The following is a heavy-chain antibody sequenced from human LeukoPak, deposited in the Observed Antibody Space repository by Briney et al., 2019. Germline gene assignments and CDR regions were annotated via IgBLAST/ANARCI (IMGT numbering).Heavy chain of an antibody. CDR2: IYYSGST. J-gene: IGHJ3*02. V-gene: IGHV4-59*08. D-gene: IGHD6-19*01. Sequence: PSETLSLICTVSGGSISSYYWSWNRQPPGKGLEWIGYIYYSGSTNYNPSLKSRVTISVDTSKNQFSLKLSSVTAADTAVYYCARHALYSSGWSDAFDIWGQGTMVTVSS. CDR1: GGSISSYY. CDR3: ARHALYSSGWSDAFDI.